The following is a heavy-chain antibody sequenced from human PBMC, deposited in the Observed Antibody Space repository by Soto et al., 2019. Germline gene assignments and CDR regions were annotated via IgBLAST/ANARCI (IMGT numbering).Heavy chain of an antibody. J-gene: IGHJ6*03. CDR1: GYTFTGYY. Sequence: ASVKVSCKASGYTFTGYYMHWLRQAPGQGLEWMGWMNPNSGNTGYAQKFQGRVTMTRNTSISTAYMELSSLRSEDTAVYYCARAQTNTHWFFYYYMDVWGKGTTVNVSS. V-gene: IGHV1-8*02. D-gene: IGHD2-8*01. CDR3: ARAQTNTHWFFYYYMDV. CDR2: MNPNSGNT.